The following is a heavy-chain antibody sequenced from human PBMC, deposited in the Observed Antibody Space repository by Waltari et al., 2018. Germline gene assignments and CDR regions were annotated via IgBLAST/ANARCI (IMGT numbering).Heavy chain of an antibody. CDR2: INAGNVNT. D-gene: IGHD2-15*01. CDR1: GYTFTSYA. Sequence: QVQLVQSGAEVKKPGASVKVSCKASGYTFTSYAMHWVRQAPGQRLEWMGWINAGNVNTKYSQRFQGRVTITRDTSASTAYMELSSLRSEDTAVYYCARGSQAGGGSCYHYWGQGTLVTVSS. CDR3: ARGSQAGGGSCYHY. J-gene: IGHJ4*02. V-gene: IGHV1-3*01.